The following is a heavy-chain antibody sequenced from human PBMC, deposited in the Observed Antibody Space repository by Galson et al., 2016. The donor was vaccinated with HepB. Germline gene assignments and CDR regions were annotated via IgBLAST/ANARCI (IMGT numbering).Heavy chain of an antibody. Sequence: SLRLSCAASGFSLSRYWMHWVRQAPGKGLVWVSRISTDGSSATYADSVKGRFTISRDNAKNTLYLEMNSLRAEDTAVYYCARAPPVPATVGGYDYWGQGTLVTVSS. CDR3: ARAPPVPATVGGYDY. J-gene: IGHJ4*02. CDR2: ISTDGSSA. V-gene: IGHV3-74*01. D-gene: IGHD2-2*01. CDR1: GFSLSRYW.